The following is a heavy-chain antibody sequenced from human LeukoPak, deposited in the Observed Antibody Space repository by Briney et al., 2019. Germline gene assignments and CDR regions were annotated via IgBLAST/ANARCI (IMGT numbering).Heavy chain of an antibody. CDR1: GGSLSSYY. V-gene: IGHV4-59*01. CDR3: AWLTTADAFDI. D-gene: IGHD3-22*01. Sequence: SETLSLTCTVPGGSLSSYYGSWLRQPPGKGLEWVGYIYDCGSTYYNPSLKSRVNISVDTSKNQFSLKLPSVTAAGPAVYFFAWLTTADAFDIWGQGTMVTVSS. J-gene: IGHJ3*02. CDR2: IYDCGST.